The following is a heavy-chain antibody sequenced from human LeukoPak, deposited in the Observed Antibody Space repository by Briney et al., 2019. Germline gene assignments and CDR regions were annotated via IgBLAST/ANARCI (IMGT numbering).Heavy chain of an antibody. J-gene: IGHJ4*02. V-gene: IGHV4-39*01. CDR1: RGSISSNSYY. D-gene: IGHD2-15*01. Sequence: SETLSLTCTVSRGSISSNSYYWGWIRPPPGKGLECIGSIYYTGTTYYNPSLKSRVTMSVDTSKNQFSLKLSSVTAADTALYYCARQSNGYFDHWGQGTLVTVSS. CDR2: IYYTGTT. CDR3: ARQSNGYFDH.